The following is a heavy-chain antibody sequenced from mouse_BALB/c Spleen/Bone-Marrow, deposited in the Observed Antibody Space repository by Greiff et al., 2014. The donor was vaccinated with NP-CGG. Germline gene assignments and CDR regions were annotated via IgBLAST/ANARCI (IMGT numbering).Heavy chain of an antibody. CDR2: ISSDSSTI. J-gene: IGHJ4*01. Sequence: DVMLVESGGGLVQPGGSRKLSCAASGFTFSSFGIHWARQAPEKGLEWVAYISSDSSTIYYADTVKGRFTISRDNPKSTLFLQMTSLRSEDTAMYYCARSNYVGYYAMDYWGQGTSVTVSS. D-gene: IGHD1-1*01. CDR3: ARSNYVGYYAMDY. V-gene: IGHV5-17*02. CDR1: GFTFSSFG.